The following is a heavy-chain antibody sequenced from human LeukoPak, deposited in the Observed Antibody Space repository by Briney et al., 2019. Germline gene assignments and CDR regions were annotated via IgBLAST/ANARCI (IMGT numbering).Heavy chain of an antibody. CDR3: ARVRYSGSFRAFDI. J-gene: IGHJ3*02. CDR2: IYTSGST. V-gene: IGHV4-4*07. D-gene: IGHD1-26*01. CDR1: GGSISIYY. Sequence: SETLSLTCTVSGGSISIYYWSWIRQPAGKGLEWIGRIYTSGSTNYNPSLKSRVTMSVDTSKNQFSLKLSSVTAADTAVYYCARVRYSGSFRAFDIWGQGTMVTVSS.